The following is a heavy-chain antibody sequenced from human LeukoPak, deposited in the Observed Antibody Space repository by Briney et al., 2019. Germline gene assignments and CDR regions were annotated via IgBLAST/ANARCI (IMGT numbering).Heavy chain of an antibody. V-gene: IGHV1-2*02. Sequence: ASVKVSCKASGYTFTDYYIHWVRQAPGQGLDWMGWINPNTGATDYAQKFQGRVTMTRDTSISTAYIEVNSLRSDDTAVYYCARGRSYGSGSAGAFDIWGPGTVVTVSS. CDR3: ARGRSYGSGSAGAFDI. D-gene: IGHD3-10*01. J-gene: IGHJ3*02. CDR2: INPNTGAT. CDR1: GYTFTDYY.